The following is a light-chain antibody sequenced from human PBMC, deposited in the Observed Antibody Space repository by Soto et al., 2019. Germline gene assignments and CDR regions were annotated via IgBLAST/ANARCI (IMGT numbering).Light chain of an antibody. Sequence: QSALTQPRSVSGSPGQSVTISCTGTSSDVGAYNFVSWYQQHPGRVPKLMIYDVSRRPSGVPDRFSGSKSGNTASLTISGHQADAEADYYRCSYAGSYTLVFGGGTKLTVL. V-gene: IGLV2-11*01. CDR3: CSYAGSYTLV. J-gene: IGLJ3*02. CDR1: SSDVGAYNF. CDR2: DVS.